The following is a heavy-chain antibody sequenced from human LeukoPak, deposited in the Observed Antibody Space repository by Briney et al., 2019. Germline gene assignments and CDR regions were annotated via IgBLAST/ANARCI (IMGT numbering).Heavy chain of an antibody. CDR2: ISAYNGNT. V-gene: IGHV1-18*01. J-gene: IGHJ5*02. CDR1: GYTSTSYG. Sequence: GASVKVSCKASGYTSTSYGISWVRQAPAQGLEWMGWISAYNGNTNYAQKLQGRVTMTTDTSTSTAYMELRSLRSDDTAVYYCARDPHYGSGSPRNNWFDPWGQGTLVTVSS. D-gene: IGHD3-10*01. CDR3: ARDPHYGSGSPRNNWFDP.